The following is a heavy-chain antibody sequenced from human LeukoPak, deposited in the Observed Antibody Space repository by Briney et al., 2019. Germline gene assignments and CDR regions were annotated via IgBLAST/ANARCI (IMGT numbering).Heavy chain of an antibody. Sequence: GGSLRLSCVASGFIFSSYSMNWVRQVPGKGLEWVSSISSSSSYIYYADSVKGRFTISRDNAKNSLYLQMNSLRAEDTAVYYCARDHHRRFYDSQARDTFAFWGQGTMVTVSS. CDR3: ARDHHRRFYDSQARDTFAF. CDR2: ISSSSSYI. CDR1: GFIFSSYS. D-gene: IGHD3-22*01. J-gene: IGHJ3*01. V-gene: IGHV3-21*01.